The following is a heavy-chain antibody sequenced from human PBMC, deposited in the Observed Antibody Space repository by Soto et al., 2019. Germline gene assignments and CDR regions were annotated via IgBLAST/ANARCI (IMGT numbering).Heavy chain of an antibody. V-gene: IGHV3-23*01. CDR3: AIGGVAGSGTYYNDN. CDR2: ISDSGGTT. D-gene: IGHD3-10*01. CDR1: GFTFSTYA. J-gene: IGHJ4*02. Sequence: PGGSLRLSCAASGFTFSTYAMNWVRQAPGKGLEWVSGISDSGGTTYYADSVKGRFTISRDNSKNTLYLQMNSLRVEDTAVYYCAIGGVAGSGTYYNDNRGRRTPVTVSS.